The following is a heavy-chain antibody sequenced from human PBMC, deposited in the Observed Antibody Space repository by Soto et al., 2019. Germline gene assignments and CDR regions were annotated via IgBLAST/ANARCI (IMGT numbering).Heavy chain of an antibody. V-gene: IGHV3-21*01. CDR2: ISSSSSYI. Sequence: EVQLVESGGGLVKPGGSLRLSCAASVFTFSSYSMNWVRQAPGKGLEWVSSISSSSSYIYYAESVKGRFTISRDNAKNSLYLQMNSLRAEDTAVYYCASRSPGRVYWGQGTLVTVSS. CDR3: ASRSPGRVY. CDR1: VFTFSSYS. J-gene: IGHJ4*02.